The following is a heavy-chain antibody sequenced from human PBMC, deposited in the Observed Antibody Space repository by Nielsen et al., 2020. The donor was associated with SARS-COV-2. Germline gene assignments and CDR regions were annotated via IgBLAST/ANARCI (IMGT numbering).Heavy chain of an antibody. CDR3: ARDSRAGSVDY. J-gene: IGHJ4*02. CDR1: GGSISSYY. Sequence: GSLRLSCTVSGGSISSYYWSWIRQPPGKGLEWIGYIYYSGSTNYNPSLKSRVTISVDTSKNQFSLKLSSVTAADTAVYYCARDSRAGSVDYWGQGTLVTVSS. CDR2: IYYSGST. V-gene: IGHV4-59*01. D-gene: IGHD6-19*01.